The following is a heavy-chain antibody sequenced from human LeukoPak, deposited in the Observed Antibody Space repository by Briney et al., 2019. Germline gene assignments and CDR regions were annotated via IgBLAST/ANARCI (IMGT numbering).Heavy chain of an antibody. CDR3: ARSDRRAYCGGDCIDAFDI. J-gene: IGHJ3*02. CDR2: INPNSGGT. D-gene: IGHD2-21*01. V-gene: IGHV1-2*02. Sequence: ASVKVSCKASGDTFAGYYMHWVRQAPGQGLEWMEWINPNSGGTNYAQKFQGRVTMTRDTSISTAYMELSRLRSDDTAVYYCARSDRRAYCGGDCIDAFDIWGQGTMVTVSS. CDR1: GDTFAGYY.